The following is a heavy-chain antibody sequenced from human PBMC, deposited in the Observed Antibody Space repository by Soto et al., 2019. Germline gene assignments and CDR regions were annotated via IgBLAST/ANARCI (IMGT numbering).Heavy chain of an antibody. CDR1: GDSISSGGYY. J-gene: IGHJ6*02. Sequence: QVQLQESGPGLVKPSQTLSLTCTVSGDSISSGGYYWSWIRQHPGKGLEWIGYIFYSGTTYYNPSLKRRLSLSVGTSKNQFSRRLTSVTAADTAIYYCARERVRRDNKAYGMDVWGQGPTVTVSS. V-gene: IGHV4-31*03. CDR2: IFYSGTT. CDR3: ARERVRRDNKAYGMDV. D-gene: IGHD2-21*01.